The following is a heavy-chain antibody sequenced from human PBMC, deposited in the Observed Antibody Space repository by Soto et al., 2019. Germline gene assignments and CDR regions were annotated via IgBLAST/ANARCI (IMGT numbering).Heavy chain of an antibody. V-gene: IGHV3-23*01. CDR2: IDNSGGIT. D-gene: IGHD5-18*01. CDR3: AKDTFDTAMAKTDF. J-gene: IGHJ4*02. Sequence: GGSLRLSCAASGFTFSNAWMNWVRQAPGKGLEWVSTIDNSGGITYYADSVKGRFTISRDNSKNTLYLQMNSLRAEDTAVYYCAKDTFDTAMAKTDFWGRGTLVTVSS. CDR1: GFTFSNAW.